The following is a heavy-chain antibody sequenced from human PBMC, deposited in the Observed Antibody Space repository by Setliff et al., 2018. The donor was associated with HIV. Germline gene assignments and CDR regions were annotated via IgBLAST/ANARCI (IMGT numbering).Heavy chain of an antibody. D-gene: IGHD2-15*01. CDR3: ARGFCSGGFCHPNFYHYMDV. CDR1: GGSISSSSYY. J-gene: IGHJ6*03. Sequence: SETLSLTCTVSGGSISSSSYYWGWIRQPPGKGLEWIGSIYYSGSTYYNPSLKSRVTISVDTSKNQFSLKLSSVTAADTAVYYCARGFCSGGFCHPNFYHYMDVWGKGTTVTVSS. CDR2: IYYSGST. V-gene: IGHV4-39*01.